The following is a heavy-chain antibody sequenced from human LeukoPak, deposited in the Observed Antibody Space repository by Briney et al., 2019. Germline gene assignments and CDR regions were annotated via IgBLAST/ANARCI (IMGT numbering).Heavy chain of an antibody. V-gene: IGHV3-66*01. J-gene: IGHJ2*01. CDR1: GFTVSSYY. Sequence: GGSLRLSCAASGFTVSSYYMSWVRQGPGKGLEWVSVIYSGGSTYYADSVKGRFTISRDNSKNTLYLQMNSLRAEDTAVYFCAKDPMTASAGWYFDLWGRGTLVTVSS. D-gene: IGHD2-21*02. CDR3: AKDPMTASAGWYFDL. CDR2: IYSGGST.